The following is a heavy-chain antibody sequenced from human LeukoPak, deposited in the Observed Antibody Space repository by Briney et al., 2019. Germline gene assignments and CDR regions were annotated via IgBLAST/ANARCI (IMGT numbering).Heavy chain of an antibody. CDR2: ISGSGGST. V-gene: IGHV3-23*01. J-gene: IGHJ3*02. Sequence: GGSLRLSCAAFGFTFSNYAMSWVRQAPGKGLEWVSAISGSGGSTYYADSVKGRFTISRDNSKNTLYLQMNSLRAEDTAVYYCAKARGYCSSTSCLMDDAFDIWGQGTMVTVSS. CDR1: GFTFSNYA. CDR3: AKARGYCSSTSCLMDDAFDI. D-gene: IGHD2-2*01.